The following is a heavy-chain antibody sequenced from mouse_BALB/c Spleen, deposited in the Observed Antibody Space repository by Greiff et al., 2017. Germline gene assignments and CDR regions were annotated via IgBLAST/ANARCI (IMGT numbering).Heavy chain of an antibody. D-gene: IGHD1-1*01. J-gene: IGHJ3*01. Sequence: QVQLQQSGPGLVQPSQSLSITCTASGFSLTSYGVHWVRQSPGKGLEWLGVIWSGGSTDYNAAFISRLSISKDNSKSQVFFKMNSLQANDTAIYYCARTEPTSNYYGSSLFAYWGQGTLVTVSA. CDR3: ARTEPTSNYYGSSLFAY. CDR2: IWSGGST. CDR1: GFSLTSYG. V-gene: IGHV2-2*02.